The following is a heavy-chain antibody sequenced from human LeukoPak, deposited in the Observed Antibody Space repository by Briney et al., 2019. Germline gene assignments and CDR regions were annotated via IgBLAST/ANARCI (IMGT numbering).Heavy chain of an antibody. CDR2: IYYSGST. CDR3: ARHRAGAGKYFDY. Sequence: SETLSLTCTVSGGSISSSGYCWGWIRQPPGKGLEWIGSIYYSGSTYYNPSLKDRVTISIDTSKNQFSLKLSSVTAADTALYFCARHRAGAGKYFDYWGQGTLVTVSS. V-gene: IGHV4-39*01. J-gene: IGHJ4*02. D-gene: IGHD1-26*01. CDR1: GGSISSSGYC.